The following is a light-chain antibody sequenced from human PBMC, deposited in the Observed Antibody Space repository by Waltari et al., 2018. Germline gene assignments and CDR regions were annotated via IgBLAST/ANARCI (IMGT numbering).Light chain of an antibody. V-gene: IGLV8-61*01. CDR1: SGSVSTNFY. CDR2: CTT. Sequence: QTVVTQEPSFSVSPGGTVTLTCGLISGSVSTNFYPTWYQQTPGQAPRTLIYCTTTRSSGVPDRFSGSILGNKAALTITGAQADDESDYYCVLYMGSGISVFGGGTKLTVL. J-gene: IGLJ3*02. CDR3: VLYMGSGISV.